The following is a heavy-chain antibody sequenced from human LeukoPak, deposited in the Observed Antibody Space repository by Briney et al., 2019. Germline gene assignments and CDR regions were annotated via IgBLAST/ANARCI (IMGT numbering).Heavy chain of an antibody. CDR1: GGSISSGGYY. CDR3: ARGGYCSGGSCYHDNWFDP. J-gene: IGHJ5*02. CDR2: IYHSGST. D-gene: IGHD2-15*01. Sequence: SETLSLTCTASGGSISSGGYYWSWIRQPPGKGLEWIGYIYHSGSTYYNPSLKSRVTISVDRSKNQFSLKLSSVTAADTAVYYCARGGYCSGGSCYHDNWFDPWGQGTLVTVSS. V-gene: IGHV4-30-2*01.